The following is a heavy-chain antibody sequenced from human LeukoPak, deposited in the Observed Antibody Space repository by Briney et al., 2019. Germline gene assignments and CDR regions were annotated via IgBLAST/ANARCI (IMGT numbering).Heavy chain of an antibody. CDR1: GFTFSSYG. CDR2: IWYDGSNK. Sequence: PGRSLRLSCAASGFTFSSYGMHWVRQAPGKGLEWVAVIWYDGSNKYYADSVKGRFTISRDNSKNTLYLQMNSLRAEDTAVYYCARETPLEWLFHWGQGTLVTVSS. CDR3: ARETPLEWLFH. J-gene: IGHJ4*02. V-gene: IGHV3-33*01. D-gene: IGHD3-3*01.